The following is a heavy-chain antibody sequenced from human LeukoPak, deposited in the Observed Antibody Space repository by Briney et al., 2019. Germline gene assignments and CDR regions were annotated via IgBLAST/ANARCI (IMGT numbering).Heavy chain of an antibody. D-gene: IGHD3-10*01. CDR3: ARGPRYYYGLGSYYNS. CDR1: GGSFSGYY. J-gene: IGHJ4*02. V-gene: IGHV4-34*01. Sequence: SETLSLTCAVYGGSFSGYYWSWIRQPPGKGLEWIGEINHSGSTNYNPSLKSRVTISVDTSKNQFSLKLSSVTAADTSVYYCARGPRYYYGLGSYYNSWGQGTLVTVSS. CDR2: INHSGST.